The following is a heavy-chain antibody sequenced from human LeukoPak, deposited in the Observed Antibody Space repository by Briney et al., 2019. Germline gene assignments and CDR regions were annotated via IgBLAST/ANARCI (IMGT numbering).Heavy chain of an antibody. CDR1: GFTFSSCG. CDR2: ISYDGSNK. J-gene: IGHJ4*02. Sequence: GGSLRLSCAASGFTFSSCGMHWVRQAPGKGLEWVAVISYDGSNKYYADSVKGRFTISRDNSKNTLYLQMNSLRAEDTAVYYCAKDRQPLHLLAYYFDYWGQGTLVTVSS. V-gene: IGHV3-30*18. CDR3: AKDRQPLHLLAYYFDY. D-gene: IGHD1-26*01.